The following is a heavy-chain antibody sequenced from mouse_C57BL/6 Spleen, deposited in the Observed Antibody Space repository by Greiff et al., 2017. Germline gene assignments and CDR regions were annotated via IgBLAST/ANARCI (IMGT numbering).Heavy chain of an antibody. D-gene: IGHD2-5*01. J-gene: IGHJ4*01. CDR2: IDPSDSET. Sequence: QVQLQQPGAELVRPGSSVKLSCKASGYTFTSYWMHWVKQRPIQGLEWIGNIDPSDSETHYNQKFKDKATLTVDKSSSTAYMQLSSLTSEDSAVYYCARLGYYSNYAMDYWGQGTSVTVSS. V-gene: IGHV1-52*01. CDR1: GYTFTSYW. CDR3: ARLGYYSNYAMDY.